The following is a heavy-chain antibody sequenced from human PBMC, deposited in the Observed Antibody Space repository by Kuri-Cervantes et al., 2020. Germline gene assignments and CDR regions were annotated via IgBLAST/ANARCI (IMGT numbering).Heavy chain of an antibody. V-gene: IGHV3-23*01. J-gene: IGHJ4*02. CDR3: ARDHSRTWFLHFDY. CDR1: GFTVSSNY. Sequence: GESLKISCAASGFTVSSNYMSWVRQAPGKGLEWVSAISGSGGSTYYADSVKGRFTISRDNSKNTLYLQMDSLRAEDTAVYYCARDHSRTWFLHFDYWGQGTLVTVSS. CDR2: ISGSGGST. D-gene: IGHD6-13*01.